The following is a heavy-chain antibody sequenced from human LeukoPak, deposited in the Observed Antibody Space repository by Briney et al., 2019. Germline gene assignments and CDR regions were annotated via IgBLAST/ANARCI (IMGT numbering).Heavy chain of an antibody. CDR3: ARRGYDSSGYHY. J-gene: IGHJ4*02. Sequence: TGGSLRLSCAASGFTVSSNYMSWVRQAPGKGLEWVSVIYSGGSTYYADSVKGRFTISRDNSKNTLYLQMNSLRAEDTAVYYCARRGYDSSGYHYWGQGTLVTVSS. CDR1: GFTVSSNY. D-gene: IGHD3-22*01. V-gene: IGHV3-53*01. CDR2: IYSGGST.